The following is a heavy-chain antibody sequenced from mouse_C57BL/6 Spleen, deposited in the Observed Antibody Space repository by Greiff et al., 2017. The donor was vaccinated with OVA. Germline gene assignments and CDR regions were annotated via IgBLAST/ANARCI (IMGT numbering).Heavy chain of an antibody. V-gene: IGHV7-1*01. D-gene: IGHD4-1*01. CDR2: SRNKANDYTT. Sequence: EVQLVESGGGLVQSGRSLRLSCATSGFTFSDFYMEWVRQAPGKGLEWIAASRNKANDYTTEYSASVKGRFIVSRDTSQSILYLQMNALRAEDTAIYYCARDAELGLDYWGQGTTLTVSS. CDR1: GFTFSDFY. J-gene: IGHJ2*01. CDR3: ARDAELGLDY.